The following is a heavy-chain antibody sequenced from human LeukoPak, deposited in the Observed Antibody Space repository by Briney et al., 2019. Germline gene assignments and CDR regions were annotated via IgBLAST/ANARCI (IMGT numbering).Heavy chain of an antibody. CDR1: GFTFSSYS. V-gene: IGHV3-48*04. J-gene: IGHJ6*03. CDR2: ISSSSSTI. CDR3: ARGSDNYYYYQYMDV. Sequence: GGSLRLSCAASGFTFSSYSMNWVRQAPGKGLEWVSYISSSSSTIYYTDSVKGRFTISRDNAKNSLYLQLNSLRAEDTAVYYCARGSDNYYYYQYMDVWGKGTTVTVSS. D-gene: IGHD3-9*01.